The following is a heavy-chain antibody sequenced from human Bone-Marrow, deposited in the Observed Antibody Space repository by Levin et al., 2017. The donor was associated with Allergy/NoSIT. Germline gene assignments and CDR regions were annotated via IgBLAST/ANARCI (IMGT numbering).Heavy chain of an antibody. CDR3: AGDPSRGYMDV. CDR1: GGSINSGGHY. V-gene: IGHV4-31*03. J-gene: IGHJ6*03. Sequence: LRLSCTISGGSINSGGHYWSWIRQLPGKGLEWIGQIYHSGSTYYNPSLKTRVTISVDTSKIQFSLKLTSVTAADTAVYTCAGDPSRGYMDVWGKGTPVTVSS. D-gene: IGHD5-24*01. CDR2: IYHSGST.